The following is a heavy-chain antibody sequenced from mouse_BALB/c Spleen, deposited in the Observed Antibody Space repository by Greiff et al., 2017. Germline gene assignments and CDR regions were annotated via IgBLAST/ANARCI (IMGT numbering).Heavy chain of an antibody. Sequence: EVKLVESGPGLVKPSQSLSLTCTVTGYSITSDYAWNWIRQFPGNKLEWMGYISYSGSTSYNPSLKSRISITRDTSKNQFFLQLNSVTTEDTATYYCARGGVRRDWFAYWGQGTLVTVSA. CDR2: ISYSGST. CDR3: ARGGVRRDWFAY. J-gene: IGHJ3*01. D-gene: IGHD2-14*01. V-gene: IGHV3-2*02. CDR1: GYSITSDYA.